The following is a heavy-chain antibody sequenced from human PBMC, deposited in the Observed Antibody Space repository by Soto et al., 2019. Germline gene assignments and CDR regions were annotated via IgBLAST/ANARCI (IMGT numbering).Heavy chain of an antibody. D-gene: IGHD3-22*01. CDR1: GVSITSGSYY. J-gene: IGHJ4*02. V-gene: IGHV4-30-4*01. CDR3: ARGGYDTSGQTFIGWGPDC. Sequence: HVQLQESGPGPVTPSQTLSLSCTVSGVSITSGSYYXTWVXXXPGKGLEWIGYRYYSGNTYYNPSLNGRATISVDTSNNQFSLKLTSVTAADTAVYYCARGGYDTSGQTFIGWGPDCWGQGTLVTVSS. CDR2: RYYSGNT.